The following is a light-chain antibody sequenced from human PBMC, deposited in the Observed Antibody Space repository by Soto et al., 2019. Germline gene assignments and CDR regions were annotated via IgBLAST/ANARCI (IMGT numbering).Light chain of an antibody. V-gene: IGKV3-20*01. CDR1: LNVNSY. CDR2: AAS. J-gene: IGKJ1*01. CDR3: QQYDTSPRT. Sequence: VLTQSPATLSLSPGERATLSCRASLNVNSYLAWYQQKPGQAPRLLIYAASSRATGIPDRFSGSGSGTDFTLTISRLEPEDFAVYYCQQYDTSPRTFGQGTKVDI.